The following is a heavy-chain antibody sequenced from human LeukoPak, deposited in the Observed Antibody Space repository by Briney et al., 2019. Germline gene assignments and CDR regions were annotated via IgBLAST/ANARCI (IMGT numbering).Heavy chain of an antibody. CDR2: IDSSGGYM. V-gene: IGHV3-21*06. J-gene: IGHJ4*02. D-gene: IGHD5-12*01. CDR3: ARFFSGYGSYYFDY. CDR1: GFTFNTYS. Sequence: GGSLRLSCEASGFTFNTYSMNWAHQAPGKRLERGSSIDSSGGYMFYADSVKGRFIISRDNAKDSLYLQMNSLRVEDTAVYYCARFFSGYGSYYFDYWGQGTLVTVSS.